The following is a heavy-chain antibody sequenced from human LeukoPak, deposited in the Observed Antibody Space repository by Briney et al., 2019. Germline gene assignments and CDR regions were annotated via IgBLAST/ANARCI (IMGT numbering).Heavy chain of an antibody. CDR3: AKDGGLWVSAHWGDS. CDR1: GFTFSSYG. V-gene: IGHV3-33*06. Sequence: GGSLRLSCAASGFTFSSYGMHWVRQAPDKGLEWVAVIWYDGSNKYYADSVKGRFTISRDNSKNTLFLQMNSLRAEDTAVYYCAKDGGLWVSAHWGDSWGRGTLVTVSS. D-gene: IGHD7-27*01. J-gene: IGHJ4*02. CDR2: IWYDGSNK.